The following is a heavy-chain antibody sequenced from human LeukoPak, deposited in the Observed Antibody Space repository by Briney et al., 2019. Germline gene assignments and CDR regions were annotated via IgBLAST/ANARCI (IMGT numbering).Heavy chain of an antibody. CDR3: ARRRDSGEFDY. D-gene: IGHD1-26*01. V-gene: IGHV3-13*01. CDR2: IGTAGDT. J-gene: IGHJ4*02. CDR1: GFTFSSYD. Sequence: GGSLRLSCAASGFTFSSYDMHWVRQATRKGLEWVSAIGTAGDTYYPGSVKGRFTISRENAKNSLYLQMNSLRAGDTAVYYCARRRDSGEFDYWGQGTLVTVSS.